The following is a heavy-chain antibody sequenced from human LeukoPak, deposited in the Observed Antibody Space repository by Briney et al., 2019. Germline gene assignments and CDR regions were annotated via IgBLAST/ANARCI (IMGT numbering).Heavy chain of an antibody. V-gene: IGHV5-51*01. CDR3: ARSHYDYVWGSYRTYYFDY. CDR2: IYPGDSDT. Sequence: GESLKISCQGSGYSFTSYWIGWVRQLPGKGLEWMGIIYPGDSDTRYSPSFQGQVTISADKSISTAYLQWSSLKASDTAMYYCARSHYDYVWGSYRTYYFDYWGQGTLVTVSS. CDR1: GYSFTSYW. D-gene: IGHD3-16*02. J-gene: IGHJ4*02.